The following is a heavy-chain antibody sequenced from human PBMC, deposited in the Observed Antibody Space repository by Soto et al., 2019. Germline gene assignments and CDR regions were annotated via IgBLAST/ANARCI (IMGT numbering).Heavy chain of an antibody. CDR2: ISSSSSYI. CDR3: ARLLLRFFGGFDP. D-gene: IGHD3-3*01. CDR1: GFTFSSYS. V-gene: IGHV3-21*01. Sequence: PGGSLRLSCAASGFTFSSYSMNWVRQAPGKGLEWVSSISSSSSYIYYADSVKGRFTISRDNAKNSLYLQMNGLRAEDTAVYYCARLLLRFFGGFDPWGQGTLVTVSS. J-gene: IGHJ5*02.